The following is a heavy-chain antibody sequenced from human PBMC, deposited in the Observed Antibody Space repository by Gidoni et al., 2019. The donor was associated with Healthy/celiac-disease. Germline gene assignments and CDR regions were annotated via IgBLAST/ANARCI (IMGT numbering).Heavy chain of an antibody. D-gene: IGHD3-3*01. Sequence: EVQLVESGGGLVQPGGSLRLSCAASGFTFSSYAMSWVRQAPGKGLEGVSAIRGSGGSTYYADSVKGRFTISRDNSKNTLYLQMNSLRAEDTAVYYCAKGGRFLEWLLGDYWGQGTLVTVSS. V-gene: IGHV3-23*04. CDR2: IRGSGGST. CDR1: GFTFSSYA. J-gene: IGHJ4*02. CDR3: AKGGRFLEWLLGDY.